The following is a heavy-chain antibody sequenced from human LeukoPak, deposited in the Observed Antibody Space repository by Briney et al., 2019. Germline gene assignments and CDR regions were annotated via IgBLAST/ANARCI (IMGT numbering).Heavy chain of an antibody. Sequence: ASVKVSCKASGYTFTSYYMHWVRQAPGQGLEWMGIINPSGGSTSYAQKFQGRVTMTRDMSTSTVYMELSSLRSEDTAVLYCARGGLVYYDSSGFFDYWGQGTLVTVSS. V-gene: IGHV1-46*01. D-gene: IGHD3-22*01. CDR2: INPSGGST. CDR1: GYTFTSYY. J-gene: IGHJ4*02. CDR3: ARGGLVYYDSSGFFDY.